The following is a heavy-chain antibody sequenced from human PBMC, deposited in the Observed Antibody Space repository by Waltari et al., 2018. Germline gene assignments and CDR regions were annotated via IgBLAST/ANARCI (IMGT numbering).Heavy chain of an antibody. V-gene: IGHV5-51*01. CDR3: ARQARGGVIIAPFDQ. CDR2: IYPGDSDT. CDR1: GNNFTPSW. J-gene: IGHJ4*02. Sequence: VQLAQSAAEVTKPGDSLEASCQGYGNNFTPSWVGWVRRGPGKGLEWMGIIYPGDSDTKYGPSFRGQVTISVDKSISTAYLQWSSLKASDSATYYCARQARGGVIIAPFDQWGQGTLVTVSS. D-gene: IGHD3-16*02.